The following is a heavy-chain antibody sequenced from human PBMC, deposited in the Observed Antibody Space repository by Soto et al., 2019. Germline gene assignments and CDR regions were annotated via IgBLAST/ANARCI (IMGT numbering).Heavy chain of an antibody. CDR1: GFTFSDYA. J-gene: IGHJ4*02. Sequence: PGGSLRLSCAPSGFTFSDYAMSWVRQAPGKGLEWVSTISGGGFDAHYADSVKGRFTISRDNVKDTLYIQMNSLRVEDTAVYYCAKDPSTGSAVYWGQGTLVTVSS. CDR2: ISGGGFDA. D-gene: IGHD3-9*01. V-gene: IGHV3-23*01. CDR3: AKDPSTGSAVY.